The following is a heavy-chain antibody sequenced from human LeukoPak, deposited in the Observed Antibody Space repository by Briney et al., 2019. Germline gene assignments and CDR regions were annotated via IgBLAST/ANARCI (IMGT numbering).Heavy chain of an antibody. CDR1: GGSISSSNW. CDR2: IYHSGST. CDR3: ARLRRKYSGSYRGSWFDP. D-gene: IGHD1-26*01. J-gene: IGHJ5*02. Sequence: SETLSLTCAVSGGSISSSNWWSWVRQPPGKGLEWIGEIYHSGSTNYNPSLKSRVTISVDTSKNQFSLKLSSVTAADTAVYYCARLRRKYSGSYRGSWFDPWGQGTLVTVSS. V-gene: IGHV4-4*02.